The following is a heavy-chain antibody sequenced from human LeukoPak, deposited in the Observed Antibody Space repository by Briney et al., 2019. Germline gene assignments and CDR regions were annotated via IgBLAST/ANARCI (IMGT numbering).Heavy chain of an antibody. CDR1: GFSFSGHW. CDR3: ARGPNSNWSGLDF. Sequence: GGSLRFSCTASGFSFSGHWMHWARQLPGKGLVWVSRISPTGSTTSYADSVKGRFTVSRDNAKNTLYLQVNNLRAEDTAVYYCARGPNSNWSGLDFWGQGTLLTVSS. CDR2: ISPTGSTT. D-gene: IGHD6-6*01. J-gene: IGHJ4*02. V-gene: IGHV3-74*01.